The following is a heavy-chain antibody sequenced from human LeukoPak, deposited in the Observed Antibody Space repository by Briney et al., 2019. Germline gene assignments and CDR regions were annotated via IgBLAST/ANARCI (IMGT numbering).Heavy chain of an antibody. CDR2: IYYSGST. V-gene: IGHV4-59*01. D-gene: IGHD3-3*01. CDR3: ARCTGVVTIFGVAIRRFDP. CDR1: GGSISSYY. Sequence: SETLSLTCTVSGGSISSYYWSWIRQPPGKGLEWIGYIYYSGSTNYNPSLKSRVTISVDTSKNQFSLKLNSVTAADTAVYYCARCTGVVTIFGVAIRRFDPWGQGTLVTVSS. J-gene: IGHJ5*02.